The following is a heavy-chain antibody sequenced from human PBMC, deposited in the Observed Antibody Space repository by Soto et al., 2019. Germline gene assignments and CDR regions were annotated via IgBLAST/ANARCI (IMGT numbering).Heavy chain of an antibody. Sequence: ASVKVSCKASGYTFTDYGIHWVRQAPGQGLEWLGWIHAGNGDTRYSPKFQGRVTITRDTSASTAYMELRSLTSRDMAILYCVTSDWAWWGQGTLVTVSS. J-gene: IGHJ4*02. CDR1: GYTFTDYG. D-gene: IGHD3-9*01. CDR2: IHAGNGDT. V-gene: IGHV1-3*01. CDR3: VTSDWAW.